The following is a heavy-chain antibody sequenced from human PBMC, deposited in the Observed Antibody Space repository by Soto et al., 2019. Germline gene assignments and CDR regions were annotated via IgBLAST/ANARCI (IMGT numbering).Heavy chain of an antibody. V-gene: IGHV3-23*01. CDR2: ISGSGSTI. J-gene: IGHJ6*02. D-gene: IGHD3-22*01. CDR1: GFTFSSYA. CDR3: ARGLYYDSSGYYSNKVLEIDYYYYGMDV. Sequence: PGGSLRLSCAASGFTFSSYAVSWVRQAPGKGPEWISSISGSGSTIYYADSVKGRFTISRDNSKNTLYLQMNSLRAEDTAVYYCARGLYYDSSGYYSNKVLEIDYYYYGMDVWGQGTTVTVSS.